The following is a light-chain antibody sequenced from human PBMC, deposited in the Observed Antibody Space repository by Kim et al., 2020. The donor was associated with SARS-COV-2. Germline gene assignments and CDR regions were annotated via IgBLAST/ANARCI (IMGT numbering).Light chain of an antibody. V-gene: IGKV3-11*01. CDR1: QSVSPY. CDR3: QLRTNWLT. J-gene: IGKJ4*01. Sequence: SFSPGKRATPSCTAIQSVSPYFAWYQQTPSQAPRLLIYDAPKRATGIPARFSGSGSGTDFTLTISSLEPDDFAVYYCQLRTNWLTSGGGTKVDIK. CDR2: DAP.